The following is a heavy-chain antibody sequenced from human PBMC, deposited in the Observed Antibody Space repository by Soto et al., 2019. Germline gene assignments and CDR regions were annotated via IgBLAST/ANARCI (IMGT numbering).Heavy chain of an antibody. CDR2: IYYSGST. CDR3: ARHAVRSSGFTDY. Sequence: SQTLYLTCTVSGGSISSSIYYWGWIRQPPGKGLEWIGSIYYSGSTYYNPSLKSRVTISVDTSKNQFSLKLSSVTAADTAVYYCARHAVRSSGFTDYWGQGTLVT. D-gene: IGHD6-19*01. CDR1: GGSISSSIYY. V-gene: IGHV4-39*01. J-gene: IGHJ4*02.